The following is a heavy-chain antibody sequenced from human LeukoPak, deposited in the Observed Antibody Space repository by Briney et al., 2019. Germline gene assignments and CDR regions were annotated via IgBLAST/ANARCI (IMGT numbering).Heavy chain of an antibody. V-gene: IGHV3-64D*09. J-gene: IGHJ3*01. CDR2: ITPNGGST. CDR1: GFTFSSFA. CDR3: VKDLTGSWAFDV. Sequence: PGGSLRLSCSASGFTFSSFAMHWVRQAPGKGLECVSLITPNGGSTNYADSVKGRFTISRDDSKNTLYLQMNSLRPEDTAMYFCVKDLTGSWAFDVWGQGTMVTVSS. D-gene: IGHD7-27*01.